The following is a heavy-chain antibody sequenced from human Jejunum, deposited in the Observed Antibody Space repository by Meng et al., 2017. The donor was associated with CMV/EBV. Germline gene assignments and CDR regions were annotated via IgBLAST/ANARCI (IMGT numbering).Heavy chain of an antibody. Sequence: SDGSFNAYYWSWIRQPPGRGLEWIGQIDHSGGTDYNPSLKSRITISVDASKNQFSLLLNSVTAADTAVYFCASAYDFWNGYLDYWGQGTLVTVSS. D-gene: IGHD3-3*01. J-gene: IGHJ4*02. V-gene: IGHV4-34*01. CDR1: DGSFNAYY. CDR2: IDHSGGT. CDR3: ASAYDFWNGYLDY.